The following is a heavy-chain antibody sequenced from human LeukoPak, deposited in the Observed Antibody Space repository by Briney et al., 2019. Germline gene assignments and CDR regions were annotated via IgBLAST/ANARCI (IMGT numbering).Heavy chain of an antibody. V-gene: IGHV4-59*01. CDR2: IYYSGST. CDR1: GGSISSYY. J-gene: IGHJ4*02. D-gene: IGHD6-19*01. CDR3: ARVRSSGWGKGFDY. Sequence: SETLPLTCTVSGGSISSYYWSWIRQPPGKGLEWIGYIYYSGSTNYNPSLKSRVTISVDTSKNQFSLKLSSVTAADTAMYYCARVRSSGWGKGFDYWGQGTLVTVSS.